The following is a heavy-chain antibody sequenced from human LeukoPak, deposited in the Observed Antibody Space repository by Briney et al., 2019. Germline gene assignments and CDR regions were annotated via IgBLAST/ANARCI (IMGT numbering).Heavy chain of an antibody. V-gene: IGHV3-64*01. D-gene: IGHD6-6*01. CDR3: ARSIAARPTVYDY. CDR2: ISSNGGST. Sequence: RGSLRLSCAASGFTFSSYAMHWVRQAPGKGLEYVSAISSNGGSTYYANSVKGRFTISRDNSKNTLYLQMGSLRAEDRAVYYCARSIAARPTVYDYWGQGTLVTVSS. CDR1: GFTFSSYA. J-gene: IGHJ4*02.